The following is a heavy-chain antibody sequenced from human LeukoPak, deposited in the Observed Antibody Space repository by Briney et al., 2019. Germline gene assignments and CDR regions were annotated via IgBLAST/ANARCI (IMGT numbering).Heavy chain of an antibody. J-gene: IGHJ4*02. CDR2: ITASARTT. Sequence: HAGGSLRLSCEASGFNLRDYGMNWVRQAPGKGLEWVSGITASARTTYYADSVNGRLTIYSDSSNNTLSLQMSSLRAEDTAVYYCAKDLDGSGMYGGTDSWGQGTPVIVSS. D-gene: IGHD6-19*01. CDR1: GFNLRDYG. CDR3: AKDLDGSGMYGGTDS. V-gene: IGHV3-23*01.